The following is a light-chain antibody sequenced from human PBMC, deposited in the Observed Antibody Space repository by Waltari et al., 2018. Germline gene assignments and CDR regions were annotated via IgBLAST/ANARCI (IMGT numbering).Light chain of an antibody. CDR3: SSYTSSSTLV. V-gene: IGLV2-14*01. Sequence: QSALTQPASVSGSPGQSITISCTGTSSDVGGYNYVSWYQQHPGKPPKHRIYDVSNRPSGVSTRFSGSQSGNTASLTISGLQAEDEADYYCSSYTSSSTLVFGGGTKLTVL. CDR1: SSDVGGYNY. CDR2: DVS. J-gene: IGLJ2*01.